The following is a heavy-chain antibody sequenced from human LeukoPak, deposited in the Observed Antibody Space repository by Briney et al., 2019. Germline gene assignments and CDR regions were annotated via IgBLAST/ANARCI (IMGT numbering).Heavy chain of an antibody. CDR1: GGSISSGGYY. CDR3: ARELKAGYDFWSGYYSEWFDP. J-gene: IGHJ5*02. D-gene: IGHD3-3*01. Sequence: PSETLSLTCTVSGGSISSGGYYWSWIRQPAGKGLEWIGRIYTSGSTNYNPSLNSRVTMSVDTSKNQFSLKLSSVTAADTAVYYCARELKAGYDFWSGYYSEWFDPWGQGTLVTVSS. CDR2: IYTSGST. V-gene: IGHV4-61*02.